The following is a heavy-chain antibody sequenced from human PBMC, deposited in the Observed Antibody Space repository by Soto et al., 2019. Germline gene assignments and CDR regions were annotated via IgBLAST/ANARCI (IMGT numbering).Heavy chain of an antibody. Sequence: PSETLSLTCTVSGGSISSGGYYWSWIRQHPGKGLEWIGYIYYSGSTYYNPSLKSRVTISVDTSKNQFSLKLSSVTAADTAVYYCASCSGSYHFYYGMDVWGQGTTVTVSS. CDR3: ASCSGSYHFYYGMDV. CDR1: GGSISSGGYY. CDR2: IYYSGST. J-gene: IGHJ6*02. V-gene: IGHV4-31*03. D-gene: IGHD3-10*02.